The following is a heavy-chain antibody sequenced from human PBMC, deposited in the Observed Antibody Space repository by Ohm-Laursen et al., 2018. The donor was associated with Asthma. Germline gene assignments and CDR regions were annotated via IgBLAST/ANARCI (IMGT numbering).Heavy chain of an antibody. Sequence: SLRLSCAASKFTFSNHWMNWVRQAPGKGLEWVANINPDGRETRHVDSVKGRFTISRDNAKDSLSLQMNSLRVEDTAVYYCAEWGSENGGGQGTLVTVS. V-gene: IGHV3-7*01. CDR2: INPDGRET. D-gene: IGHD7-27*01. CDR3: AEWGSENG. CDR1: KFTFSNHW. J-gene: IGHJ4*02.